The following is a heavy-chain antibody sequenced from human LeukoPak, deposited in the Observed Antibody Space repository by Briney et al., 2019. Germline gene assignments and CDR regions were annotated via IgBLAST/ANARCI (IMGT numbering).Heavy chain of an antibody. CDR3: ARVSSSSDNLFNP. V-gene: IGHV4-4*07. CDR2: IYTSGST. D-gene: IGHD6-13*01. Sequence: PSETLSLTCTVSGGSISSYYWSWMRQPAGKGLGWIGRIYTSGSTNYNPSLKSRVTMSVNTSKNQFSLKLSPVTTAQTAGYNIARVSSSSDNLFNPCGQGTLVTVSS. CDR1: GGSISSYY. J-gene: IGHJ5*02.